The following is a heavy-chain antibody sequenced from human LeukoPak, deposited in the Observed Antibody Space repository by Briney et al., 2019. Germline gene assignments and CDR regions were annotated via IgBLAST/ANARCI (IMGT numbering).Heavy chain of an antibody. CDR2: IYYSGST. Sequence: SETLSLTCTVSGGSISSYYWSWIRQPPGKGLEWIGYIYYSGSTNYNPSLKSRVTISVDTSKNQFSLKLSSVTAADTAVYYCASRKSDYYDRRRAFDIWGQGTMVTVSS. CDR1: GGSISSYY. V-gene: IGHV4-59*01. J-gene: IGHJ3*02. CDR3: ASRKSDYYDRRRAFDI. D-gene: IGHD3-22*01.